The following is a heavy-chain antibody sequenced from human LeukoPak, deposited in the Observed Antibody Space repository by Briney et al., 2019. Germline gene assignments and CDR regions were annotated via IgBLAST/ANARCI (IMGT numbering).Heavy chain of an antibody. CDR3: AKDRYTSGHDAFDI. V-gene: IGHV3-23*01. Sequence: PGGSLRLSCVASGVTFGNYWMSWVRQAPGKGLEWVSASTDGGAGTYYADSVKGRFTISRDNSKNTLYLQMNSLRAEDTAVYYCAKDRYTSGHDAFDIWGQGTMVTVSS. CDR2: STDGGAGT. J-gene: IGHJ3*02. D-gene: IGHD6-19*01. CDR1: GVTFGNYW.